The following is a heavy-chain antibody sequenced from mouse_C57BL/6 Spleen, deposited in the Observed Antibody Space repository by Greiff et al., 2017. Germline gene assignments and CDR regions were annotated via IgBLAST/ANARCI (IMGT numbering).Heavy chain of an antibody. V-gene: IGHV3-6*01. Sequence: EVQLQESGPGLVKPSQSLSLTCSVTGYSITSGYYWNWIRQFPGNKLEWMGYISYDGSNNYNPSLKNRISITRDTSKNQFFLKLNSVTTEDTATYYCACSNYDAMDYWGQGTSVTVSS. D-gene: IGHD2-5*01. CDR2: ISYDGSN. J-gene: IGHJ4*01. CDR1: GYSITSGYY. CDR3: ACSNYDAMDY.